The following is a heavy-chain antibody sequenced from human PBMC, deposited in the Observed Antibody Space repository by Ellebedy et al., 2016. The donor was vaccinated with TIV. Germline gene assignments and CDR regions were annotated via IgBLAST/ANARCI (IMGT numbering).Heavy chain of an antibody. Sequence: ASVKVSCKASGYTFTSYYMHWVRQAPGQGLEWMGIINPSGGSTSYAQKFQGRVTMTRDTSISTAYMELSRLRSDDTAVYYCAREYKRVVAASDYWGQGTLVTVSS. CDR3: AREYKRVVAASDY. CDR1: GYTFTSYY. J-gene: IGHJ4*02. V-gene: IGHV1-46*01. CDR2: INPSGGST. D-gene: IGHD2-15*01.